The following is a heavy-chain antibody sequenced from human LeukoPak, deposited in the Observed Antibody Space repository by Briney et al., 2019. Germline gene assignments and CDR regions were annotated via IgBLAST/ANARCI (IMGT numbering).Heavy chain of an antibody. CDR2: IIGSGGIT. V-gene: IGHV3-23*01. Sequence: GGSLRLSCAASGFTFSSYDMSWVRQAPGKGLEWVSAIIGSGGITYYPDSEKGRFTVSRDNSKNTLYLQMNSLRAEDTAIYYCAKRLPFYYDYWGQGILVTVSS. CDR3: AKRLPFYYDY. D-gene: IGHD5-18*01. CDR1: GFTFSSYD. J-gene: IGHJ4*02.